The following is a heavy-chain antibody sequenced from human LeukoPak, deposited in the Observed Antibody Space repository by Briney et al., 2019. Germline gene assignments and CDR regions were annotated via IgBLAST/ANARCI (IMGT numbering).Heavy chain of an antibody. D-gene: IGHD6-13*01. CDR3: AREIAAAVDY. Sequence: KPGGSLRLSCAASGFTFSDYYMSWLRHAPGQGMEWVSYISSGSTIYYTDSVKGRFTISRDNAKNSLYLQMNSLRAEDTAVYYCAREIAAAVDYWGQGTLVTVSS. J-gene: IGHJ4*02. CDR1: GFTFSDYY. CDR2: ISSGSTI. V-gene: IGHV3-11*01.